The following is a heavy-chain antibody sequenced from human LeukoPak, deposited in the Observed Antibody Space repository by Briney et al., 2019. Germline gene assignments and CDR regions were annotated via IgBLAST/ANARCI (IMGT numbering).Heavy chain of an antibody. CDR1: GYTLTELS. CDR3: ATDLRGYVWGSYRHDY. D-gene: IGHD3-16*02. V-gene: IGHV1-24*01. CDR2: FDPEDGET. Sequence: ASVKVSCKVSGYTLTELSMHWVRQAPGKGLEWMGGFDPEDGETIYAQKFQGRVTMTEDTSTDTAYMELSSLRSEDTAVYYCATDLRGYVWGSYRHDYWGQGTLVTVSS. J-gene: IGHJ4*02.